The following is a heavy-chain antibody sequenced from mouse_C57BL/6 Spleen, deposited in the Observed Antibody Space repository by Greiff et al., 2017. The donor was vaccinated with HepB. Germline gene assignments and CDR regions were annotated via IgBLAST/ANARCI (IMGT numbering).Heavy chain of an antibody. CDR1: GFHIKDDY. Sequence: VQLQQSGAELVRPGASVKLSCTASGFHIKDDYMHWVKQRPEQGLEWIGWIDPENGDTEYDSKFQGKATITADTSSNTAYLQLSILTSEDTAVYYRTDYDYDRGFAYWGQGTLVTVSA. J-gene: IGHJ3*01. CDR3: TDYDYDRGFAY. CDR2: IDPENGDT. V-gene: IGHV14-4*01. D-gene: IGHD2-4*01.